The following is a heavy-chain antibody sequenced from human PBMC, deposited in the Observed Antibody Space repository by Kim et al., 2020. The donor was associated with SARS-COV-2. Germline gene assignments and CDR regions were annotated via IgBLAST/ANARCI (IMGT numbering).Heavy chain of an antibody. CDR2: FDPEDGET. Sequence: ASVKVSCKVSGYTLTELSMHWVRQAPGKGLEWMGGFDPEDGETIYAQKFQGRVTMTEDTSTDTAYMELSSLRSEDTAVYYCATDTSITGRTGYYYYMDVWGKGTTVTVSS. J-gene: IGHJ6*03. CDR1: GYTLTELS. CDR3: ATDTSITGRTGYYYYMDV. V-gene: IGHV1-24*01. D-gene: IGHD1-20*01.